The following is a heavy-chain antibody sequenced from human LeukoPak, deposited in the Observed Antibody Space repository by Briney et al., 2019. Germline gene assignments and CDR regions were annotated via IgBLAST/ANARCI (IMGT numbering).Heavy chain of an antibody. CDR1: GFTFDDYA. J-gene: IGHJ3*02. V-gene: IGHV3-9*01. D-gene: IGHD3-10*01. CDR2: ISWNSGSI. Sequence: GGSLRLSCAASGFTFDDYAMHWVRQAPGKGLEWVSGISWNSGSIGYADSVKGRFTISRDNAKTSLYLQMNSLRAEDTALYYCAKDERLLWFGELSHAFDIWGQGTMVTVSS. CDR3: AKDERLLWFGELSHAFDI.